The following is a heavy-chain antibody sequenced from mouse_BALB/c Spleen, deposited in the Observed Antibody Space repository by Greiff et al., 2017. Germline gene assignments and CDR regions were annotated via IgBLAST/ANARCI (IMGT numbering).Heavy chain of an antibody. CDR2: ISRGSSTT. J-gene: IGHJ3*01. CDR1: GFTFSSFG. V-gene: IGHV5-17*02. D-gene: IGHD2-4*01. Sequence: EVKLVESGGGLVQPGGSRKLSCAASGFTFSSFGMHWVRQAPEKGLEWVAYISRGSSTTYYADTVKGRFTISRDNPKNTLFLQMTSLRSEDTAMYYCARSTMSNTWLAYWGQGTLVTVSA. CDR3: ARSTMSNTWLAY.